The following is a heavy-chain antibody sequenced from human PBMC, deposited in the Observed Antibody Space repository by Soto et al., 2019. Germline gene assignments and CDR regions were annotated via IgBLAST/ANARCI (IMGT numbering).Heavy chain of an antibody. Sequence: PGESLKISCKGSGYSFAGYWITWVRQMPGKCLEWMGRIDPSDSQTYYSPSFRGHVTISAAKSITTVFLQWSSLRASDTAMYYCARQIYDSDSGPNFQYYFDSWGQGTLVTVSS. D-gene: IGHD3-22*01. CDR2: IDPSDSQT. J-gene: IGHJ4*02. CDR1: GYSFAGYW. CDR3: ARQIYDSDSGPNFQYYFDS. V-gene: IGHV5-10-1*01.